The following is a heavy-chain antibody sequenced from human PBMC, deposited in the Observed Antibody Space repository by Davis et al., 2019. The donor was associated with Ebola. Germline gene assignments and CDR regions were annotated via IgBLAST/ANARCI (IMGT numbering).Heavy chain of an antibody. CDR3: ARAAVWLNWT. D-gene: IGHD1-1*01. CDR1: GGSVNSGGHFY. CDR2: ISFSGST. Sequence: SETLSLTCTVSGGSVNSGGHFYWSWIRQPPGKGLEWIGYISFSGSTNYNPSLKSRVTISIDTSRDQFSLKVTSVTAADTAVYFCARAAVWLNWTWGQGTLVTVSS. V-gene: IGHV4-61*08. J-gene: IGHJ4*02.